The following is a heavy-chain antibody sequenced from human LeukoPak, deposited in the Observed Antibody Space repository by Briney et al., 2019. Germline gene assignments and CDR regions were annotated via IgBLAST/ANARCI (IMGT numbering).Heavy chain of an antibody. CDR3: ARGEGDYVWGSYQVAFDY. Sequence: PGGSLRLSCAASGFTFSSYGMHWIRQPPGKGLEWIGSIYHSGSTYYNPSLKSRVTISVDTSKNQFSLKLSSVTAADTAVYYCARGEGDYVWGSYQVAFDYWGQGTLVTVSS. D-gene: IGHD3-16*02. J-gene: IGHJ4*02. V-gene: IGHV4-38-2*01. CDR1: GFTFSSYG. CDR2: IYHSGST.